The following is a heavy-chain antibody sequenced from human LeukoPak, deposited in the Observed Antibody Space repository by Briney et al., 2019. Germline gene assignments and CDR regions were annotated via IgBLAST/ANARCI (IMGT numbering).Heavy chain of an antibody. CDR1: GYTFTSYG. D-gene: IGHD2-8*01. V-gene: IGHV1-18*01. CDR3: AREHGDYFDY. CDR2: ISAYNGNT. J-gene: IGHJ4*02. Sequence: ASVKASCKASGYTFTSYGISWVRQAPGQGLEWMGWISAYNGNTNYAQKLLGRVTMTTDTSTSTAYMELRSLRSDYTAVYYCAREHGDYFDYWGQGTLVTVSS.